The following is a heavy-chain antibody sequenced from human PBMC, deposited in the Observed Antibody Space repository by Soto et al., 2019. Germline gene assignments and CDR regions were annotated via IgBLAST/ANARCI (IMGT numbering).Heavy chain of an antibody. J-gene: IGHJ4*02. CDR1: GFTFSSYA. CDR3: VKDRSNRIAAAGYFDY. CDR2: ISSNGGST. V-gene: IGHV3-64D*06. D-gene: IGHD6-13*01. Sequence: GGSLRLSCSASGFTFSSYAMHWVRQAPGKGLEYVSAISSNGGSTYYADSVKGRFTISRDNSKNTLYLQMSSLRAEDTAVYYCVKDRSNRIAAAGYFDYWGQGTLVTVSS.